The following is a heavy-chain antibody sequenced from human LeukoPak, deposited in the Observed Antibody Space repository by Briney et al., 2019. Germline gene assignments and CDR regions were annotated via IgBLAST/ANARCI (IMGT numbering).Heavy chain of an antibody. CDR2: ISSSSSYI. V-gene: IGHV3-21*01. Sequence: GGSLRLSCAASGFTFSSYSMNWVGRAPGKGLEWCSSISSSSSYIYCANSVKGRFTISRDNAKNSLYLQMNSLRAEDTAVYYCARDLGYCSSTSSQPILYYYYGMDVWGQGTTVTVSS. CDR1: GFTFSSYS. D-gene: IGHD2-2*01. CDR3: ARDLGYCSSTSSQPILYYYYGMDV. J-gene: IGHJ6*02.